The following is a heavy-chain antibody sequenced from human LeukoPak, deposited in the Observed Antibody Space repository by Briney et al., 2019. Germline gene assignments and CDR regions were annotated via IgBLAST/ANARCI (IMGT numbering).Heavy chain of an antibody. CDR3: ATDLGLLGGY. Sequence: ASVKVSCKVSGYTRTELSMHWVRQAPGKGLEWMGGFDPEDGETIYAQKFQGRVTMTGDTSTDTAYMELSSLRSEDTAVYYCATDLGLLGGYWGQGTLVTVSS. D-gene: IGHD3-22*01. CDR1: GYTRTELS. J-gene: IGHJ4*02. CDR2: FDPEDGET. V-gene: IGHV1-24*01.